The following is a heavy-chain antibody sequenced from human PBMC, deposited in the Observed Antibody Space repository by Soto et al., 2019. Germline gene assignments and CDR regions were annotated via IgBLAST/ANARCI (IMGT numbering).Heavy chain of an antibody. CDR3: ANDRPRRTSGYFFDE. D-gene: IGHD1-1*01. Sequence: GSLRLSCAASGFTFSTYAMAWVRQAPGKGLEWVSGVSASGLNTDYADPVKGRFYISRDNSKNTVSLHMNSLRAEDTALYYCANDRPRRTSGYFFDEWGPGTPVNVSS. CDR1: GFTFSTYA. J-gene: IGHJ4*02. V-gene: IGHV3-23*01. CDR2: VSASGLNT.